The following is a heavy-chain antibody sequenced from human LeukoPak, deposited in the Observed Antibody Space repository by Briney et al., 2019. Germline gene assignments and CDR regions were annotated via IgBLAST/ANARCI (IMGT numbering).Heavy chain of an antibody. V-gene: IGHV3-20*04. Sequence: PGGSLRLSCAASGFTFDDYGMSSVRQAPGKRLEWVSGINWNGGSTGYADSVKGRFTISRDNAKNSLYLQMNSLRAEDTALYYCARDQDYGGNSGRGGAFDIWGQGTMVTVSS. CDR3: ARDQDYGGNSGRGGAFDI. J-gene: IGHJ3*02. CDR1: GFTFDDYG. CDR2: INWNGGST. D-gene: IGHD4-23*01.